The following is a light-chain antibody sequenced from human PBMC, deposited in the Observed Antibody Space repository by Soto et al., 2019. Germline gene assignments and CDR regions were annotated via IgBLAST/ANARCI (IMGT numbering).Light chain of an antibody. V-gene: IGLV2-14*01. CDR2: DVS. CDR1: SSDVGGYNY. Sequence: LTQPASVSGSPGQSITISCTGTSSDVGGYNYVSWYQQHPGKAPKLMIYDVSNRPSGVSNRFSGSKSGNTASLTISGLQAEDEADYYCSSYTSSSTVVFGGGTKVTVL. J-gene: IGLJ2*01. CDR3: SSYTSSSTVV.